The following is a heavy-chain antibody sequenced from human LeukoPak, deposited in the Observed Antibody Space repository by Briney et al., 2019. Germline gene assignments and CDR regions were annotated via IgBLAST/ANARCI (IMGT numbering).Heavy chain of an antibody. Sequence: SETLSLTCAVYGGSFSGYYWSWIRQPPGKGLEWIGEINHSGSTNYNPSLKSRVTISVDTSKNQFSLKLSSVTAADTAVYYCAREYDSSGYAFDYWGQGTLVTVSS. CDR2: INHSGST. V-gene: IGHV4-34*01. J-gene: IGHJ4*02. D-gene: IGHD3-22*01. CDR1: GGSFSGYY. CDR3: AREYDSSGYAFDY.